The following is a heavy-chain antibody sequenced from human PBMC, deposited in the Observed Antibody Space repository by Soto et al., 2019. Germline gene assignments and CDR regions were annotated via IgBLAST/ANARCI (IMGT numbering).Heavy chain of an antibody. V-gene: IGHV3-30-3*01. D-gene: IGHD3-10*01. CDR3: ARNTLRYYGSGSYLIYGMDV. CDR1: GFTFSSYA. CDR2: ISYDGSNK. J-gene: IGHJ6*02. Sequence: PGGSLRLSCAASGFTFSSYAMHWFRQAPGKGLEWVAVISYDGSNKYYADSVKGRFTISRDNSKNTLYLQMNSLRAEDTAVYYCARNTLRYYGSGSYLIYGMDVWGQGTTVTVSS.